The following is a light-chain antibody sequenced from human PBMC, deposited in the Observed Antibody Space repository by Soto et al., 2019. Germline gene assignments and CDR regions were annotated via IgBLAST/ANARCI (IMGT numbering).Light chain of an antibody. J-gene: IGKJ1*01. Sequence: DIQMTQSPATLSASVGDRVTITCRASQNIYTWLAWYQQKPGKAPKLLIYEASSLETGVPSRFSGSGSGTDFTLTISSLQPEDFATYYCQRDYNNIRTFGQGTKVDIK. CDR1: QNIYTW. CDR2: EAS. CDR3: QRDYNNIRT. V-gene: IGKV1-5*03.